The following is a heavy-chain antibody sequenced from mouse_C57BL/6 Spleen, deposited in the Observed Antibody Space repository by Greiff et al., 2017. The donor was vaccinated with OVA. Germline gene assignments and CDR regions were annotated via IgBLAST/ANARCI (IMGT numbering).Heavy chain of an antibody. CDR1: GFSLSTSGMG. V-gene: IGHV8-12*01. CDR2: IYWDDDK. J-gene: IGHJ3*01. Sequence: QVTLKESGPGILQSSQTLSLTCSFSGFSLSTSGMGVSWIRQPSGKGLEWLAHIYWDDDKRYNPSLKSRLTISKDPSRNQVFLKITSVDKADTATYYGTRGSTGPAWFAYWGQGTLVTVSA. CDR3: TRGSTGPAWFAY. D-gene: IGHD3-1*01.